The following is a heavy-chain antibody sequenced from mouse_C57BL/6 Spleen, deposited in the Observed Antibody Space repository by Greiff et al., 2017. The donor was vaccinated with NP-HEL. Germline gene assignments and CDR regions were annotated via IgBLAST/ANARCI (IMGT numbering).Heavy chain of an antibody. Sequence: QVQLQQPGAELVRPGTSVKLSCKASGYTFTSYWMHWVKQRPGQGLEWIGVIDPSDSYTNYNQKFKGKATLTVDTSSSTAYMQLSSLTSEDSAVYYCARYDYGSSYVDFDVWGTGTTVTVSS. V-gene: IGHV1-59*01. J-gene: IGHJ1*03. CDR1: GYTFTSYW. CDR2: IDPSDSYT. D-gene: IGHD1-1*01. CDR3: ARYDYGSSYVDFDV.